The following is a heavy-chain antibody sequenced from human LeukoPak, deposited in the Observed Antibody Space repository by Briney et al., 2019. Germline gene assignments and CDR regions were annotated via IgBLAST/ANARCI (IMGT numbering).Heavy chain of an antibody. CDR2: ISGSGGST. Sequence: GGSLRLSCAASGFTFSSYAMCWVRQAPGKGLEWVSAISGSGGSTYYADSVKGRFTISRDNSKNTLYLQMNSLRAEDTAVYYCAKGGTIFGVVMSYYMDVWGKGTTVTVSS. J-gene: IGHJ6*03. D-gene: IGHD3-3*01. CDR1: GFTFSSYA. CDR3: AKGGTIFGVVMSYYMDV. V-gene: IGHV3-23*01.